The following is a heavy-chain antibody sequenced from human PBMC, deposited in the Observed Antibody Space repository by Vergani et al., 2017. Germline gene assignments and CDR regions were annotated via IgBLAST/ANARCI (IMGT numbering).Heavy chain of an antibody. CDR1: GYTFTSYG. CDR2: ISAYNGNT. Sequence: QVQLVQSGAEVKKPGASVTVSCKASGYTFTSYGISWVRQAPGQVLKGMGWISAYNGNTNYAQKLQGRVTMTTDTSTSSAYMELRGLRSDDTAVYYCARDTGTFGDYWGQGTLVTVSS. D-gene: IGHD3-3*02. J-gene: IGHJ4*02. V-gene: IGHV1-18*01. CDR3: ARDTGTFGDY.